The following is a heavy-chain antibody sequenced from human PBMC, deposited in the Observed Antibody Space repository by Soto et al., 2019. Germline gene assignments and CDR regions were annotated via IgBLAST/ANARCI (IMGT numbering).Heavy chain of an antibody. CDR1: GYTFTGYY. CDR3: AGESYDTPGGFVY. J-gene: IGHJ4*02. Sequence: ASVKVSCKASGYTFTGYYMHWVRQAPGQGLEWMGWINPNSGGTNYAQKFQGWVTMTRDTSISTAYMELSRLRSDDTAVYYCAGESYDTPGGFVYWGQGTLVTVSS. V-gene: IGHV1-2*04. CDR2: INPNSGGT. D-gene: IGHD3-22*01.